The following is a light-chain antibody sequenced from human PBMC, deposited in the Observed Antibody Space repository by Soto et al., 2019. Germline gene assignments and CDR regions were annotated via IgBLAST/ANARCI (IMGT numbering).Light chain of an antibody. CDR1: QSIRRW. CDR2: EAS. CDR3: QQYNDSFPYT. Sequence: DIQMTQSPSTLSASLGDRVTITCRASQSIRRWLAWYQQKPGTVPKLLIYEASTLESGVPSRFSGSRSGTEFTPTVSSLQPDDFATYYCQQYNDSFPYTFGQGTKVDI. V-gene: IGKV1-5*03. J-gene: IGKJ2*01.